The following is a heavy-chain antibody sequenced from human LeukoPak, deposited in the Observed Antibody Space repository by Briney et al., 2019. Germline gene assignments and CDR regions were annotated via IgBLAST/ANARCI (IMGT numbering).Heavy chain of an antibody. J-gene: IGHJ6*02. CDR1: GFTFSSYW. CDR3: ARDFSVTAGLDV. CDR2: INHNGNVN. D-gene: IGHD5/OR15-5a*01. Sequence: PGGSLRLSCAASGFTFSSYWMNWARQAPGKGLEWVASINHNGNVNYYVDSVKGRFTISRDNSKNSLYLQMNSLRADDTAVYYCARDFSVTAGLDVWGQGTTVTVSS. V-gene: IGHV3-7*03.